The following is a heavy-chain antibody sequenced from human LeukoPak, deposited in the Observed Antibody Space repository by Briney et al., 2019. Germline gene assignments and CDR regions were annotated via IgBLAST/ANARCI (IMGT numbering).Heavy chain of an antibody. CDR3: AKDGGLWVSAHWGDS. J-gene: IGHJ4*02. Sequence: PGGSLRLSCAASGFTFSSYTMSWVRQAPGKGLERVSTIITSDGNTYYADSVKGRFTVSRDNSKNTLYLQMNSLRAEDTAVYYCAKDGGLWVSAHWGDSWGRGTLVTVSS. V-gene: IGHV3-23*01. CDR2: IITSDGNT. CDR1: GFTFSSYT. D-gene: IGHD7-27*01.